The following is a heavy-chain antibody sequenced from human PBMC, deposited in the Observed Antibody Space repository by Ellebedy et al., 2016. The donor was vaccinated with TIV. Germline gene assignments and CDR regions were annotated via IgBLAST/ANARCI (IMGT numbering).Heavy chain of an antibody. D-gene: IGHD3-22*01. J-gene: IGHJ4*02. CDR3: ARSFDVSGSPHFDH. CDR1: GFTLSNHP. V-gene: IGHV3-30-3*01. CDR2: ISYDGTKK. Sequence: GGSLRLSCLTSGFTLSNHPMHWVRQAPGKGLDWVAYISYDGTKKFYADSVKGRSTISSDKTKSTVYLQMNSLVPEDTAIYYCARSFDVSGSPHFDHWGRGTLVTVSS.